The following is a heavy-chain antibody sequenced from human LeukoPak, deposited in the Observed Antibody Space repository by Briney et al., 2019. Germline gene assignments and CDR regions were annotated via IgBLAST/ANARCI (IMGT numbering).Heavy chain of an antibody. CDR2: ISDGSSTI. D-gene: IGHD4-17*01. J-gene: IGHJ4*02. V-gene: IGHV3-48*02. CDR3: ARETVGLDY. Sequence: GLEWGSYISDGSSTIYYADSVRGRFTISRDNAKNSLYLQINSLRDEDTAVYYCARETVGLDYWGQGTLVTVSS.